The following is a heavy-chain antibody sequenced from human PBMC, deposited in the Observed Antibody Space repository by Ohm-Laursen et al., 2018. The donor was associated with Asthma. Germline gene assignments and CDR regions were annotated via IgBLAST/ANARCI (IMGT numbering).Heavy chain of an antibody. CDR1: GFTFSSYW. J-gene: IGHJ4*02. CDR2: GGSYYDGGLK. Sequence: SLRPSCAASGFTFSSYWMHWVRQAPGKGLEWVAVGGSYYDGGLKYYADSVNGRFTVSRDDSKNTLYLQMNSLRPDDTAVYYCARDVMEWYLPAFDFWGQGTLVTVSS. D-gene: IGHD3-3*01. CDR3: ARDVMEWYLPAFDF. V-gene: IGHV3-30-3*01.